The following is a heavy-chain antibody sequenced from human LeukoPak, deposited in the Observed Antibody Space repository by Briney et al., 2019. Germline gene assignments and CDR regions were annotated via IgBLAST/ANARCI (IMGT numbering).Heavy chain of an antibody. V-gene: IGHV3-21*01. CDR2: ISSSSSYI. CDR1: GFTFSSYS. CDR3: ARYYYDSSGYLDY. D-gene: IGHD3-22*01. J-gene: IGHJ4*02. Sequence: GGSLRLSCAASGFTFSSYSMNWVRQAPGEGLEWVSSISSSSSYIYYADSVKGRFTISRDNAKNSLYLQMNSLRAEDTAVYYCARYYYDSSGYLDYWGQGTLVTVSS.